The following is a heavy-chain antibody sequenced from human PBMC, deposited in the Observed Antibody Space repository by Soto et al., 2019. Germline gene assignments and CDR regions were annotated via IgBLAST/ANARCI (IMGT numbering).Heavy chain of an antibody. Sequence: SVKGSCKASGGTFSSYAISWVRQAPGQVLELMGGIIPIFGTANYAQKFQGRVTITADESTSTAYMELSSLRSEDTAVYYCARGRVDTDMFYYYYYGMDVWGQGTTVTVSS. D-gene: IGHD5-18*01. CDR1: GGTFSSYA. V-gene: IGHV1-69*01. J-gene: IGHJ6*02. CDR3: ARGRVDTDMFYYYYYGMDV. CDR2: IIPIFGTA.